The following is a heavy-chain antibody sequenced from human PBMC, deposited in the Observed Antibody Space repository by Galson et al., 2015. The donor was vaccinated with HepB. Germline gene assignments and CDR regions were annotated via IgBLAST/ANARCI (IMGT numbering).Heavy chain of an antibody. D-gene: IGHD6-19*01. CDR3: VKDHGSGATFDY. J-gene: IGHJ4*02. V-gene: IGHV3-64D*06. CDR1: GFTFSSYA. Sequence: SLRLSCAASGFTFSSYAMSWVRQAPGKGLEYVSAISSNGGSTYYADSVKGRFTISRDNSKNTLYLQMSSLRAEDTAVYYCVKDHGSGATFDYWGQGTLVTVSS. CDR2: ISSNGGST.